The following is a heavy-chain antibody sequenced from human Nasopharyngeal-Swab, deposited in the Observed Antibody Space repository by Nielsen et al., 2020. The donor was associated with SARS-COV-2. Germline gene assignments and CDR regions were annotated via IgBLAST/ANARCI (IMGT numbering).Heavy chain of an antibody. CDR2: INNRGDDT. Sequence: GGSLRLSCAASEFTFSNYAMSWVRQAPGKGLGWVSTINNRGDDTHYVDSVRGRFTVSRDNSKNTLYLQMNSLRGEDTAIYYCVKDLAYDEVSWGQGTLVTVSS. CDR3: VKDLAYDEVS. CDR1: EFTFSNYA. V-gene: IGHV3-23*01. D-gene: IGHD5-12*01. J-gene: IGHJ5*02.